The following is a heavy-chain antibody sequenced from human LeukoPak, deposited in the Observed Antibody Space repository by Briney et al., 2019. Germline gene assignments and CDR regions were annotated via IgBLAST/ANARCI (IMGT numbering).Heavy chain of an antibody. CDR2: ISGDGGST. J-gene: IGHJ4*02. D-gene: IGHD6-19*01. Sequence: PGGSLRLSCAAPGFMFHDYAIHWVRQAPGKGLGWVSLISGDGGSTFYADSVKGRFTISRDNSKNSLYFQMNSLRSDDTALYYCARESESSGWYDYWGQGTLVTVSS. V-gene: IGHV3-43*02. CDR3: ARESESSGWYDY. CDR1: GFMFHDYA.